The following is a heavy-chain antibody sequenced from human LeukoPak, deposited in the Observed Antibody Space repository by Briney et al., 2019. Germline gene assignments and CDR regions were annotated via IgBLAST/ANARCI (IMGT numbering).Heavy chain of an antibody. V-gene: IGHV3-23*01. J-gene: IGHJ6*02. D-gene: IGHD4/OR15-4a*01. Sequence: GGSLRLSCAASGFTFTAYAMSWVRQAPGKGLEWVSTISDRGDSTYYADSVKGRFTISRDNSKDTVFSQLNSLRVEDTALYYCTKGTIELGVWGQGTTVTVSS. CDR2: ISDRGDST. CDR3: TKGTIELGV. CDR1: GFTFTAYA.